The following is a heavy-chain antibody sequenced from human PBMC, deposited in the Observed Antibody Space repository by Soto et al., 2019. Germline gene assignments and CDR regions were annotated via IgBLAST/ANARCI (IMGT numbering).Heavy chain of an antibody. V-gene: IGHV4-38-2*02. CDR2: IYHSGST. CDR1: GYSISSCYY. D-gene: IGHD2-2*01. CDR3: ARDLGYCTSTSCGWFDP. Sequence: SETLSLTCAVSGYSISSCYYWGWIRQPPGKGLELIGSIYHSGSTYYNPSLKSRVTISVDTSKNQFSLKLSSVTAADTAVYYCARDLGYCTSTSCGWFDPWGQGTLVTVSS. J-gene: IGHJ5*02.